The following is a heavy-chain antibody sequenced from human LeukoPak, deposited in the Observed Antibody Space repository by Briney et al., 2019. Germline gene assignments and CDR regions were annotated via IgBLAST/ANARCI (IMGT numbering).Heavy chain of an antibody. Sequence: SETLSLTCTVSGGSIGTYYWSWIRQSPGKGLEWIGYIYVTGTRYDPYLQSRVTIPVDRSRNQFFLKMSSVTAADTAVYYCVKDSSGSSVARGWFDPWGQGILVTVSS. V-gene: IGHV4-4*09. CDR2: IYVTGT. CDR1: GGSIGTYY. J-gene: IGHJ5*02. CDR3: VKDSSGSSVARGWFDP. D-gene: IGHD3-10*01.